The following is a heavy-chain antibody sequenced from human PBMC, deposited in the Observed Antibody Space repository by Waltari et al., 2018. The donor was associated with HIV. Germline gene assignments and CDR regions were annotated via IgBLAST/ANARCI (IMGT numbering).Heavy chain of an antibody. CDR1: GGSISSYS. Sequence: QVQLQESGPGLVKPSETLSLTCTVSGGSISSYSGTWLRQRPGKGLEWIGYIYYSGSTNYNPSLKSRVTISVDTSKNQFSLKLSSVTAADTAVYYCARSGSYRGYFDYWGQGTLVTVSS. CDR3: ARSGSYRGYFDY. V-gene: IGHV4-59*01. D-gene: IGHD1-26*01. CDR2: IYYSGST. J-gene: IGHJ4*02.